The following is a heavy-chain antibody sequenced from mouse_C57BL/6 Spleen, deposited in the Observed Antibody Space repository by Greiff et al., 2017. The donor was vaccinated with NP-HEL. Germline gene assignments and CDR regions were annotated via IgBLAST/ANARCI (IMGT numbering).Heavy chain of an antibody. J-gene: IGHJ3*01. V-gene: IGHV5-17*01. CDR2: ISSGSSTI. CDR1: GFTFSDYG. CDR3: ARRDYGSSWAWFAY. Sequence: EVHLVESGGGLVKPGGSLKLSCAASGFTFSDYGMHWVRLAPEKGLEWVAYISSGSSTIYYADTVKGRFTISRDNAKNTLFLQMTSLRSEDTAMYYCARRDYGSSWAWFAYWGQGTLVTVSA. D-gene: IGHD1-1*01.